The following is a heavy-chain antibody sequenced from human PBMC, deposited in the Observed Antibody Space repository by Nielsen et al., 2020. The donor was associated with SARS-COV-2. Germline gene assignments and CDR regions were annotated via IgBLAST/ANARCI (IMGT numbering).Heavy chain of an antibody. CDR3: AKSLRGVRGRKDAFDI. Sequence: SETLSLTCAVSGGSFSGYYWSWIRQSPGKGLEWIGEINHSGSPIYNSSLKSRVTISVDTSKNQFSLKLISVTAADTAVYYCAKSLRGVRGRKDAFDIWGQGTMVTVSS. J-gene: IGHJ3*02. D-gene: IGHD3-10*01. V-gene: IGHV4-34*01. CDR2: INHSGSP. CDR1: GGSFSGYY.